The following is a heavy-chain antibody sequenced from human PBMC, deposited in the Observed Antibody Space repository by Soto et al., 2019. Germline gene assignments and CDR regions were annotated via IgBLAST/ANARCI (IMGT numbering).Heavy chain of an antibody. CDR2: ISYDGSNK. CDR1: GFTFSSYG. CDR3: AIGETEQPPFDY. Sequence: WGSLRLSCAASGFTFSSYGMHWVRQAPGKGLEWVAVISYDGSNKYYADYVKGRFTISRDNSKNTLYLQMNSLRAEDTAVYYCAIGETEQPPFDYWGQGTLVTVSS. D-gene: IGHD3-3*01. J-gene: IGHJ4*02. V-gene: IGHV3-30*03.